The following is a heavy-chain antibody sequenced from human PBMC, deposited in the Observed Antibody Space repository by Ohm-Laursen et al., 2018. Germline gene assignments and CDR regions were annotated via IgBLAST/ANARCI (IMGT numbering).Heavy chain of an antibody. D-gene: IGHD3-22*01. CDR1: GFTFSSHA. V-gene: IGHV3-23*01. CDR2: ISGTSGSI. Sequence: GSLRLSCSASGFTFSSHALTWVRQAPGKGLEWVSAISGTSGSIYYADSVKGRFTISRDNSKDTLYLQMNSLRAEDTAVYYCANLYDGEFWGQGTLVTVSS. CDR3: ANLYDGEF. J-gene: IGHJ4*02.